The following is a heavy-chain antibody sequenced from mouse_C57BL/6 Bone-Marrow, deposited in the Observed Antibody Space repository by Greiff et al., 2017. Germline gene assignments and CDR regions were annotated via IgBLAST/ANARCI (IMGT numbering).Heavy chain of an antibody. J-gene: IGHJ1*03. CDR3: TRSPRDYVWYFDV. CDR2: IDPNSGGT. V-gene: IGHV1-72*01. D-gene: IGHD2-13*01. Sequence: VQLQQSGAELVKPGASVKLSCKASGYTFTSYWMHWVKQRPGRGLEWIGRIDPNSGGTKYNEKFKSKATLTVDKPSSTAYMQLSCLTSGDSAVYYSTRSPRDYVWYFDVWGTGTTVTVSS. CDR1: GYTFTSYW.